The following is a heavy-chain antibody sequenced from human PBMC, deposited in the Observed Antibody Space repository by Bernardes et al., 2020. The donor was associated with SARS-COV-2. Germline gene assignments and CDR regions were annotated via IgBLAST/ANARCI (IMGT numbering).Heavy chain of an antibody. CDR1: GFTVSTKY. CDR2: IHSGGDT. CDR3: ASSHSNYPGLDY. J-gene: IGHJ4*02. V-gene: IGHV3-66*02. Sequence: GRSLRLSCAASGFTVSTKYMSWVRQAPGKGLEWVSVIHSGGDTYYADSVKGRFTISRDKSKNTLYVQMNSLRAEDTAVYYCASSHSNYPGLDYWGQGTLVTVSS. D-gene: IGHD4-4*01.